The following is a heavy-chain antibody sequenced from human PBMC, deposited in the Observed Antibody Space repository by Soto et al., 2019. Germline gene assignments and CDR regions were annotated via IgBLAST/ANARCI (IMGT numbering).Heavy chain of an antibody. J-gene: IGHJ4*02. V-gene: IGHV3-30*18. CDR2: ISSDGSNN. CDR3: AKDRLFCGELDFDY. CDR1: GFTFSSHG. Sequence: QVQLVESGGGVVQPGRSLRLSCAASGFTFSSHGLHWVRQAPGKGLEGVAVISSDGSNNYYADSVKGRFTISRDNSKNTLYLQMNSLRTADAAVYYCAKDRLFCGELDFDYWGQGTLVTVAS. D-gene: IGHD3-10*01.